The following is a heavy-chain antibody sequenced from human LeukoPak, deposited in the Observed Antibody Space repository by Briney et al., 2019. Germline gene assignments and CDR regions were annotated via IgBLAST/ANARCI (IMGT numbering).Heavy chain of an antibody. CDR2: IKQDGSEK. D-gene: IGHD3-10*01. V-gene: IGHV3-7*01. CDR1: GFSFSNYW. J-gene: IGHJ4*02. Sequence: GGSLRLSCAASGFSFSNYWMNWVRQAPGKGLEWVANIKQDGSEKYYVDSVKGRFTISRDNAKNSLYLQMNSLRAEDTAVYYCARVYGSGSYIDYWGQGTLVTVSS. CDR3: ARVYGSGSYIDY.